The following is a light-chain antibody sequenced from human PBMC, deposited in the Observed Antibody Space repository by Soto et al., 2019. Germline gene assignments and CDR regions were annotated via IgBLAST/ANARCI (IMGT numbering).Light chain of an antibody. CDR2: EVT. CDR3: CSYAGSSSSI. CDR1: SSDVGTYNL. Sequence: QSVLTQPASVSGSPGQSITISCSGTSSDVGTYNLVSWYQQYPGKAPRLMIYEVTKRPSGVSNRFSGSKSGNTASLTISGLQPEDEADYYCCSYAGSSSSISGTGTKLTVL. V-gene: IGLV2-23*02. J-gene: IGLJ1*01.